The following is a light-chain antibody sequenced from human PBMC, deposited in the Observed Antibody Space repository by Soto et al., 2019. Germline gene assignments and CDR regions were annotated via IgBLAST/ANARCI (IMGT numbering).Light chain of an antibody. V-gene: IGKV3-15*01. CDR2: GAS. CDR3: QQYSNWPQWT. CDR1: ESVSTK. Sequence: EIVMTQSPATLSVSPGERATLSCRATESVSTKLAWYQQKPGQAPRLIIYGASTRATGVPARFSGSGSGTEFTLTITSLQSEDFAVYYCQQYSNWPQWTFGQGTKVDIK. J-gene: IGKJ1*01.